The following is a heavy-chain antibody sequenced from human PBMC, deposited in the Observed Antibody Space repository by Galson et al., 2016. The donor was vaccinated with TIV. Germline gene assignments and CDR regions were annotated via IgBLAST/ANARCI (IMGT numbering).Heavy chain of an antibody. CDR3: AKVPSSGFPYYYGIDV. V-gene: IGHV3-23*01. CDR1: GFTFSSYA. Sequence: SLRLSCAASGFTFSSYALTWVRQAPGKGLEWVAAITGGGGSSYYADSVKGRFTISRDSSKKMLYLQLNSLRAEDTAVYYCAKVPSSGFPYYYGIDVWGQGTTVTVA. J-gene: IGHJ6*02. D-gene: IGHD6-19*01. CDR2: ITGGGGSS.